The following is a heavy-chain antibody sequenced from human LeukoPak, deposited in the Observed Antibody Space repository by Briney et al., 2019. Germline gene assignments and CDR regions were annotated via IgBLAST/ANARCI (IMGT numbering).Heavy chain of an antibody. CDR3: ARGNSRWSTPSSSYYYRMDV. CDR2: IIPVFNTI. D-gene: IGHD4-23*01. V-gene: IGHV1-69*13. J-gene: IGHJ6*02. CDR1: GGTLNTYS. Sequence: SVKVSCKPSGGTLNTYSISWVRQAPGQGLEWMGGIIPVFNTINYAQRFQGRVTLTVDESTSTAYMELSSLRSEDTAVYYCARGNSRWSTPSSSYYYRMDVWGQGTTVAVSS.